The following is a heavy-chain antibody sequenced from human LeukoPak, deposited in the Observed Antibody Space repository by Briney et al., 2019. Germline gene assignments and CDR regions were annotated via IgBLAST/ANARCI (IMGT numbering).Heavy chain of an antibody. J-gene: IGHJ4*02. V-gene: IGHV3-30*03. CDR3: ARAREYCSSTSCQIFDY. CDR2: ISYDGSDK. CDR1: GFTFSSYG. D-gene: IGHD2-2*01. Sequence: PGGSLRLSCAASGFTFSSYGMHWVRQAPGKGLEWVAVISYDGSDKYYADSVKGRFTISRDNAKNSLYLQMNSLRAEDTAVYYCARAREYCSSTSCQIFDYWGQGTLVTVSS.